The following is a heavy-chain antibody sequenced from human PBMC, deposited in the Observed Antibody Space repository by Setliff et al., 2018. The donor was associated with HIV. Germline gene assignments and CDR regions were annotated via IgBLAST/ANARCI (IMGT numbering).Heavy chain of an antibody. J-gene: IGHJ3*02. CDR1: GGSFGGYY. V-gene: IGHV4-34*01. CDR2: INHHSGST. D-gene: IGHD6-6*01. Sequence: SETLSLTCVVYGGSFGGYYWSWIRQPPGKGLEWIGEINHHSGSTYYNPSLKSRVTISVDTSKKQFSLKLSSVTAAETAVAYCARLITRGAARPLGGDAFDIWGQGTMVTVSS. CDR3: ARLITRGAARPLGGDAFDI.